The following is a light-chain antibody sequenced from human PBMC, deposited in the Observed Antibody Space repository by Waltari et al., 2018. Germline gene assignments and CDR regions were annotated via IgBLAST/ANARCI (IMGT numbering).Light chain of an antibody. CDR1: SSDIGGYNY. J-gene: IGLJ3*02. CDR2: DVN. V-gene: IGLV2-14*01. Sequence: QSALTQPASVSGSPAQSITLSCPGTSSDIGGYNYVSWYQQHPGKAPKLMIYDVNKRPSGVSNRFSGSKSGNTASLTISGLQAEDEADYYCSSYASSITPNWVFGGGTKLTVL. CDR3: SSYASSITPNWV.